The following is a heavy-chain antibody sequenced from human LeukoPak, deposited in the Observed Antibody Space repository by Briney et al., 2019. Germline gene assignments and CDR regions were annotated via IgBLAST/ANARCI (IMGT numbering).Heavy chain of an antibody. V-gene: IGHV1-58*02. D-gene: IGHD2-2*02. J-gene: IGHJ6*02. CDR1: GFTFTSSA. Sequence: ASVTVSCKASGFTFTSSAMQWVRQARGQRLEWIGWIVVGSGNTNYAQKFQERVTITRDMSTSTAYMELSGLRSEDTAVYYCAAVPDCSSTSCYILDYYYYYGMDVWGQGTTVTVSS. CDR3: AAVPDCSSTSCYILDYYYYYGMDV. CDR2: IVVGSGNT.